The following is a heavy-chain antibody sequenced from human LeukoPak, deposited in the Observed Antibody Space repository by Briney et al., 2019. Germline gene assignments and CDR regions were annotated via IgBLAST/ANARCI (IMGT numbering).Heavy chain of an antibody. Sequence: NPSETLSLTCTVSGGSIRSYYWSWIRQPPGKGLEWIGYIYYSGSTNYNPSLKSRVTISVDTSKNQFSLKLSSVTAADTAVYYCARVFYDSSGYYGPDYWYFDLWGRGTLVTVSS. CDR2: IYYSGST. V-gene: IGHV4-59*01. CDR1: GGSIRSYY. J-gene: IGHJ2*01. D-gene: IGHD3-22*01. CDR3: ARVFYDSSGYYGPDYWYFDL.